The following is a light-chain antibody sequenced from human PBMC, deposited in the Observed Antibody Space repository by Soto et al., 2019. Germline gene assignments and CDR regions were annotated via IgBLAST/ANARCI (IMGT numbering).Light chain of an antibody. CDR2: AAS. Sequence: AIRMTQSPSSFSASTGDRVTITCRASQGISSYLAWYQQKPGKAPKLLIYAASTLQSGVPSRFSGSGSGTDFTLTISCLQSEDFATYYCQQYYSYRRWTFGQGTKVEIK. CDR1: QGISSY. J-gene: IGKJ1*01. CDR3: QQYYSYRRWT. V-gene: IGKV1-8*01.